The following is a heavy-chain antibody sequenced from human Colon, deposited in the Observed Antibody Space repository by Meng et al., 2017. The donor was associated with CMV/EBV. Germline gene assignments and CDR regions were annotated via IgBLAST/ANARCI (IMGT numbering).Heavy chain of an antibody. CDR3: ARQGGSRFDP. D-gene: IGHD2-15*01. CDR1: GGSISTSAYY. V-gene: IGHV4-39*07. CDR2: IYNDGST. J-gene: IGHJ5*02. Sequence: SETLSLTCSVSGGSISTSAYYWGWIRQPPGKGLEWIGSIYNDGSTYYNPSLKSRVTISVDTSRNHFSLKLTSVTAADTAVYYCARQGGSRFDPWGQGTLVTVSS.